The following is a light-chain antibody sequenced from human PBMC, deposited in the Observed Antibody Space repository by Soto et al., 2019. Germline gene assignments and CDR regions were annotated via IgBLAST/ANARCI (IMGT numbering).Light chain of an antibody. CDR1: QSISTY. CDR2: VAS. CDR3: QQSYYTPLLT. J-gene: IGKJ4*01. V-gene: IGKV1-39*01. Sequence: DIQMTQSPSSLSASVGDRVTITCRASQSISTYLNWYQQKPGEAPKLLIFVASNLRSGVPSRFSGSGSGTDFTLTISSPQPEDFATYYCQQSYYTPLLTFGGGTKVEVK.